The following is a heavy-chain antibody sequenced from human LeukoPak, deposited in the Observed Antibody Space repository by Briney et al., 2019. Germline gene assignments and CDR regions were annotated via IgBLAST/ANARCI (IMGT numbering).Heavy chain of an antibody. CDR2: INPNSGGT. D-gene: IGHD1-26*01. CDR1: GYTFTGYY. CDR3: ASQSGNDAFDI. J-gene: IGHJ3*02. V-gene: IGHV1-2*02. Sequence: ASVKVSCKASGYTFTGYYMHWVRQAPGQGLEWMGWINPNSGGTNYARKFQGRVTMTRDTSISTAYMELSRLRSDDTAVYYCASQSGNDAFDIWGQGTMVTVSS.